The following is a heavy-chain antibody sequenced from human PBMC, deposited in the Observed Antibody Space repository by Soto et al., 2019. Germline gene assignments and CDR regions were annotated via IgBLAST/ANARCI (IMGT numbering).Heavy chain of an antibody. CDR1: GFTFSSYS. CDR2: ISSSSSYI. D-gene: IGHD6-13*01. V-gene: IGHV3-21*01. Sequence: GGSLRLSCAASGFTFSSYSMNWVRQAPGKGLEWVSSISSSSSYIYYADSVKGRFTISRDNAKNSLYLQMNSLRAEDTAVYYCARDLIPSSWGRTYGMDVWGQGTTVTVSS. CDR3: ARDLIPSSWGRTYGMDV. J-gene: IGHJ6*02.